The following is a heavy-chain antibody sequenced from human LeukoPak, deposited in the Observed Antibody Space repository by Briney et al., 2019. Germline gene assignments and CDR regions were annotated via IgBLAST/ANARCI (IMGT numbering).Heavy chain of an antibody. CDR1: GYTFTSYG. V-gene: IGHV1-18*01. CDR3: ARESGYDIWFDP. J-gene: IGHJ5*02. Sequence: ASVKASCKASGYTFTSYGISWVRQAPGQGLEWMGWISAYNGSTNYAQKLQGRVTMTTDTSTSTAYMELRSLRSDDTAVYYCARESGYDIWFDPWGQGTLVTVSS. D-gene: IGHD5-12*01. CDR2: ISAYNGST.